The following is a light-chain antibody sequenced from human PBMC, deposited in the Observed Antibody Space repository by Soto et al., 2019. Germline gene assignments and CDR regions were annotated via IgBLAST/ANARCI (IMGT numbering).Light chain of an antibody. Sequence: EIVLTHAPGTLSLSPGERATLSFRASQSVSNNYLALYQQKPCQAPRLLIYGASNRATGIPDRFSGSGSGTDFTLTISRLEPEDFAVYYCQQYGSSGTFGQGTKVDIK. CDR3: QQYGSSGT. CDR2: GAS. CDR1: QSVSNNY. J-gene: IGKJ1*01. V-gene: IGKV3-20*01.